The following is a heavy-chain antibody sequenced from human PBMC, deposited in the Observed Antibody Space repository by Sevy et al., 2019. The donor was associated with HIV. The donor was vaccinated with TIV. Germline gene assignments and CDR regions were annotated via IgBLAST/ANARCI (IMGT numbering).Heavy chain of an antibody. CDR1: GYTFTGYY. Sequence: ATVKVSCKASGYTFTGYYMHWVRQAPGQGLERMGRINPNSRGTNYSQKFQGRVTMTRDTSISTAYMELSRLRSDDTAVYYCARNWVGSSWQHWGQGTPVRVSS. D-gene: IGHD6-13*01. CDR3: ARNWVGSSWQH. J-gene: IGHJ4*02. V-gene: IGHV1-2*06. CDR2: INPNSRGT.